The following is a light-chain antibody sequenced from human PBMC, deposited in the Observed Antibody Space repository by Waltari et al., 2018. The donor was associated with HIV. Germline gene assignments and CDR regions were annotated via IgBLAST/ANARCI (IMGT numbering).Light chain of an antibody. CDR1: NSNLGSNF. V-gene: IGLV1-51*01. CDR2: DNN. J-gene: IGLJ3*02. Sequence: QSVLTQPPSVSATPGQTVPISCSGVNSNLGSNFVSWYQQLPGTAPKLLIFDNNQRPSGIPDRFSGSKSGASATLHITGLQTGDEAEYYCGTWDSSLSVGVFGGGTKVTVL. CDR3: GTWDSSLSVGV.